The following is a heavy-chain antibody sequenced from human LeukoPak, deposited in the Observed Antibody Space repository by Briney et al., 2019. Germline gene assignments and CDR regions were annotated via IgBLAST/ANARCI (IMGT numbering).Heavy chain of an antibody. Sequence: SETLSLTCAVSGGSISSNNWWSWVRQPPGKGLEWIGEIYHRGSTNNNPSLRGRVTISVDKSKNQFSLRLSSVTAADTAVYYCARVWGDSRSFIDYWGQGTLVTVSS. CDR1: GGSISSNNW. D-gene: IGHD3-22*01. CDR3: ARVWGDSRSFIDY. CDR2: IYHRGST. V-gene: IGHV4-4*02. J-gene: IGHJ4*02.